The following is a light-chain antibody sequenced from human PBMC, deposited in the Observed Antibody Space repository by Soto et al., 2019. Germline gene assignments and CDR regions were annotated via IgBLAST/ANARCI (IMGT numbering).Light chain of an antibody. Sequence: EIVMSQSPATLSVSPEERATLSCRASQSVSSNLAWYQQKPGQAPRLLIYGASSRATGIPDRFSGSGSGTDFTLTISRLEPEDFAVYYCQQYGSSPLTFGGGTKVDI. CDR3: QQYGSSPLT. CDR1: QSVSSN. V-gene: IGKV3-20*01. J-gene: IGKJ4*01. CDR2: GAS.